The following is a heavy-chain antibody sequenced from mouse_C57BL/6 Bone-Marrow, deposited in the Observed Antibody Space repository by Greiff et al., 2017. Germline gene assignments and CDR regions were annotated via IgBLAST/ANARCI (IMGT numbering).Heavy chain of an antibody. V-gene: IGHV5-4*01. J-gene: IGHJ3*01. D-gene: IGHD2-3*01. CDR1: GFTFSSYA. CDR2: ISDGGSYT. Sequence: EVKLMESGGGLVKPGGSLKLSCAASGFTFSSYAMSWVRQTPGKRLEWVATISDGGSYTYYPDNVKGRFTISRDNAKNKLYLQMSHLKSEDTAMYYCARDDGYSSWFAYWGQGTLVTVSA. CDR3: ARDDGYSSWFAY.